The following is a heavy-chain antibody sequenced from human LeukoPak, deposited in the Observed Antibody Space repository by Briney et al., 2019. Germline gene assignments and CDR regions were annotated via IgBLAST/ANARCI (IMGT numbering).Heavy chain of an antibody. J-gene: IGHJ6*01. D-gene: IGHD5/OR15-5a*01. V-gene: IGHV1-18*01. CDR1: GYTFTSYC. Sequence: ASVKVSCKASGYTFTSYCISWVRQAPGQGLEWMGWINGYSGNTKYAQNLQGRVTTTTDTSTTTAYMELSSLRSDDTAVYYCAGEPNIYDSNSDCWG. CDR2: INGYSGNT. CDR3: AGEPNIYDSNSDC.